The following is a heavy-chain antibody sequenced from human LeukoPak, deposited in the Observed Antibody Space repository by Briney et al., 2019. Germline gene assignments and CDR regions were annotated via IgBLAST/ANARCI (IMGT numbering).Heavy chain of an antibody. CDR3: ARVGTRMVTIVAPYYMDV. CDR1: GFTFRSYE. Sequence: GGSLRLSCAASGFTFRSYEMNWVRQAPGKGLEWVSYISGSGSTSYYADSVKGRFTISRDNAKNSLYLQMNSLRAEDTAVYYCARVGTRMVTIVAPYYMDVWGKGTTVTVSS. D-gene: IGHD5-24*01. J-gene: IGHJ6*03. V-gene: IGHV3-48*03. CDR2: ISGSGSTS.